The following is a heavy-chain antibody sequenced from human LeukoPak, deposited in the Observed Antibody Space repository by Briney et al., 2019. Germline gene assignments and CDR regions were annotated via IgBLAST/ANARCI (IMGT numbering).Heavy chain of an antibody. V-gene: IGHV3-74*01. CDR1: GFTFSTYS. J-gene: IGHJ2*01. CDR3: ARDSNDYVWGSYRPHITYFDL. Sequence: TGGSLRLSCAASGFTFSTYSMTWVRQAPGKRLVWVSRINSDGSSTTYADSVKGRFTISRDNAKNTLFLQMNSLRAEDTAVYYCARDSNDYVWGSYRPHITYFDLWGRGTLVTVSS. D-gene: IGHD3-16*02. CDR2: INSDGSST.